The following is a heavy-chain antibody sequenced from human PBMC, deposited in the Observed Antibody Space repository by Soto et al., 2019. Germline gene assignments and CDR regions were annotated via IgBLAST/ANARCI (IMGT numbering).Heavy chain of an antibody. CDR1: GFTFSSYG. D-gene: IGHD2-15*01. V-gene: IGHV3-30*18. J-gene: IGHJ4*02. Sequence: QVQLVESRGGVVQPGRSLRLSCAASGFTFSSYGMHWVRQAPGKGLEWVAVISYDGSNKYYADSVKGRFTISRDNSKNTLYLQMNSLRGEDTAVYYCAKDRRKVVVAAPFDYWGQGTLVTVSS. CDR3: AKDRRKVVVAAPFDY. CDR2: ISYDGSNK.